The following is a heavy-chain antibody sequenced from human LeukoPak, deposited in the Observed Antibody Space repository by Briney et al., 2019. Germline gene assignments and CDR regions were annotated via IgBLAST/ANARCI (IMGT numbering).Heavy chain of an antibody. CDR3: ARGLTIFGVVNDAFDI. CDR2: ISWNSGSI. J-gene: IGHJ3*02. D-gene: IGHD3-3*01. Sequence: GRSLRLSCAASGFTFDDYAMHWVRQAPGKGLEWVSGISWNSGSIGYADSVKGRFTISRDNAKNSLYLQMNSLRAEDTAVYYCARGLTIFGVVNDAFDIWGQGTMVTVSS. CDR1: GFTFDDYA. V-gene: IGHV3-9*01.